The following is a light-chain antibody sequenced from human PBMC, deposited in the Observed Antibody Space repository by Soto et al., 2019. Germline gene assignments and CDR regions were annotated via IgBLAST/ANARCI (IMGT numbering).Light chain of an antibody. Sequence: VCVGGRVTITCRASQGMSSALAWYQQKPGKAPKLLIYDASSWESGVPSRFSVSGSGTDFTLTIASLQPDDFATYYCQLSASFLGTFAAGAKVEIK. V-gene: IGKV1-13*02. CDR3: QLSASFLGT. J-gene: IGKJ4*02. CDR2: DAS. CDR1: QGMSSA.